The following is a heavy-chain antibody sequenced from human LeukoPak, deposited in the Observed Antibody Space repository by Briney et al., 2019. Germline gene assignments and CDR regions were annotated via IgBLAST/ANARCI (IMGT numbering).Heavy chain of an antibody. V-gene: IGHV3-30*04. CDR3: ARGGHSTTWHYYYYGMDV. CDR1: GFTFSNYA. Sequence: PGRSLRLSCAASGFTFSNYAMHWVRQAPGKGLEWVAIISFDERNTYYADFVKGRFTISRDNSKNTLYLQMNSLRAEDTAVYYCARGGHSTTWHYYYYGMDVWGQGTTVTVSS. J-gene: IGHJ6*02. D-gene: IGHD6-13*01. CDR2: ISFDERNT.